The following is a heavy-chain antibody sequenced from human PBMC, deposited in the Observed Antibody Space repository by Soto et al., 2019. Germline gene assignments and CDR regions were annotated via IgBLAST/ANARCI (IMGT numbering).Heavy chain of an antibody. CDR2: IIPIFGTA. V-gene: IGHV1-69*13. CDR3: ARVGQQQLEGDAFDI. Sequence: GASVKASCKASGGTFSCYAISWVRQAPGQGLEWMGGIIPIFGTANYAQKFQGRVTITADESTSTAYMEVSSLRSEDTAVYYCARVGQQQLEGDAFDIWGQGTMVSVSS. CDR1: GGTFSCYA. D-gene: IGHD6-13*01. J-gene: IGHJ3*02.